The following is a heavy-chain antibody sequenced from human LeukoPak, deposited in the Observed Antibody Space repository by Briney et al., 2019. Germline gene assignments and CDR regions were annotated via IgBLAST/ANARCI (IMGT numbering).Heavy chain of an antibody. V-gene: IGHV3-33*01. Sequence: GGSLRLSCAASGFTFSSYGMHWVRQAPGKGLEWVAVIWYDGSNKYYADSVNGRFTISRDNSENTLYLQMNGLTAEDTAMYYCARDSYQDYYGRFDPWGQGTLDIVSS. CDR3: ARDSYQDYYGRFDP. J-gene: IGHJ5*02. D-gene: IGHD3-10*01. CDR2: IWYDGSNK. CDR1: GFTFSSYG.